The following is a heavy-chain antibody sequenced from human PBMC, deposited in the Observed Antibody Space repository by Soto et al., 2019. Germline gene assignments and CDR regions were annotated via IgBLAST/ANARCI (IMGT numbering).Heavy chain of an antibody. Sequence: ASVKVSCKVSGYTLTELSMHWVRQAPGKGLEWMGGFDPEDGETIYAQKFRGRVTMTEDTFTDTAYMELSSLRSEDAAVYYCATVSVGWYEFDYWDQGTLVTVSS. CDR1: GYTLTELS. CDR3: ATVSVGWYEFDY. CDR2: FDPEDGET. D-gene: IGHD6-19*01. V-gene: IGHV1-24*01. J-gene: IGHJ4*02.